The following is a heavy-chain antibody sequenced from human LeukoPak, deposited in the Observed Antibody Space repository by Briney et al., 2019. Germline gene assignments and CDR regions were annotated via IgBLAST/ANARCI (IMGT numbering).Heavy chain of an antibody. CDR2: IYYSGRI. J-gene: IGHJ1*01. CDR1: GDSVSRSDSY. CDR3: AGRRYYDGSGYLE. V-gene: IGHV4-39*01. D-gene: IGHD3-22*01. Sequence: SETLSLTCSMSGDSVSRSDSYWDWIRQPPGKGLEWIGTIYYSGRIYYSPSLKSRVTMSVDPSNNQFSLNLRSVTAADTALYYCAGRRYYDGSGYLEWGQGTLLSVSS.